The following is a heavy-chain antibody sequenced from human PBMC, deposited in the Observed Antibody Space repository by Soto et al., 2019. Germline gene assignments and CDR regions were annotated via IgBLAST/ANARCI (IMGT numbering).Heavy chain of an antibody. D-gene: IGHD2-15*01. CDR3: ASLYRSGGSCYGPVYYYGMDV. CDR1: GGSISSSSYY. V-gene: IGHV4-39*01. J-gene: IGHJ6*02. Sequence: SETLSLTCTVSGGSISSSSYYWGWIRQPPGKGLEWIGSIYYSGSTYYNPSLKSRVTISVDTSKNQFSLKLSSVTAADTAVYYCASLYRSGGSCYGPVYYYGMDVWGQGTTVTVSS. CDR2: IYYSGST.